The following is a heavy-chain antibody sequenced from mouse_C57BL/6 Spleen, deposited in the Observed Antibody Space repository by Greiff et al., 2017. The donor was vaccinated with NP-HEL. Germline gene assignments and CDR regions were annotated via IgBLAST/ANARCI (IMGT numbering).Heavy chain of an antibody. Sequence: EVKLEESGGGLVKPGGSLKLSCAASGFTFSDYGMHWVRQAPEKGLEWVAYISSGSSTIYYADTVKGRFTISRDNAKNTLFLQMTSLRSEDTAMYYCARDTTVVATLHWYFDVWGTGTTVTVSS. CDR1: GFTFSDYG. CDR3: ARDTTVVATLHWYFDV. J-gene: IGHJ1*03. V-gene: IGHV5-17*01. D-gene: IGHD1-1*01. CDR2: ISSGSSTI.